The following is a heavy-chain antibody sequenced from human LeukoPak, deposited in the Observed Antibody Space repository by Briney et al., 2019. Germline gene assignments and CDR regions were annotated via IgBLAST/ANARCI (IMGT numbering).Heavy chain of an antibody. CDR1: GFTFSSYS. J-gene: IGHJ4*02. V-gene: IGHV3-48*01. D-gene: IGHD2-2*01. CDR3: AREYCSSTSCLYDY. CDR2: ISSSSSTI. Sequence: GGSLRLSCAASGFTFSSYSMNWVRQAPGKGLEWVSYISSSSSTIYYADSVKGRFTISRDNAKNSLYLQMNSLRAEDTAVYYCAREYCSSTSCLYDYCGQGTLVTVSS.